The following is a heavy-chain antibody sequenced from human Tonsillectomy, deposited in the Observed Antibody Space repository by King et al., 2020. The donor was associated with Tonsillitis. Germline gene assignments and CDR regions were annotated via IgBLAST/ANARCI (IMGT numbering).Heavy chain of an antibody. V-gene: IGHV3-7*03. D-gene: IGHD5-18*01. CDR2: IKQDGSEK. J-gene: IGHJ6*02. CDR1: GFMFSNYW. CDR3: AGVDTVRGTHYYGMDV. Sequence: VQLVESGGGLVQPGGSLRLSCAASGFMFSNYWMSWVRQAPGKGLEWVANIKQDGSEKYHVDSVKGRFSISRDNAKNSLNLQMNSLRVDDTAVYYCAGVDTVRGTHYYGMDVWGQGTTVAVSS.